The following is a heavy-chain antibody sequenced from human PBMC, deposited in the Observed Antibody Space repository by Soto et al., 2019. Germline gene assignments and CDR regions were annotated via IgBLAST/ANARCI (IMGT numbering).Heavy chain of an antibody. V-gene: IGHV4-34*01. CDR1: GGSFSGYY. J-gene: IGHJ5*02. Sequence: SETLSLTCAVYGGSFSGYYWSWIRQPPGKGLEWIGYIYHSGSTYYNPSLKSRVTISVDRSKNQFSLKLSSVTAADTAVYYCARVPDRWGQGTLVTVPQ. CDR3: ARVPDR. CDR2: IYHSGST. D-gene: IGHD2-2*01.